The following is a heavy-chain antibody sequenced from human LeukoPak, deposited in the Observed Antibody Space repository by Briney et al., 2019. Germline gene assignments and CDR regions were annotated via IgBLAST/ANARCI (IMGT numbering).Heavy chain of an antibody. CDR3: ARETNLAS. D-gene: IGHD1/OR15-1a*01. V-gene: IGHV4-39*07. CDR1: DGSISSSSYY. J-gene: IGHJ5*02. Sequence: KPSETLPLTCTVSDGSISSSSYYWGWIRQPPGKGLEWIGSIYYTGSTYYNPSLKSRVTMSVDTSKSQFSLKLSSVTAADTAVYYCARETNLASWGQGTLVTVSS. CDR2: IYYTGST.